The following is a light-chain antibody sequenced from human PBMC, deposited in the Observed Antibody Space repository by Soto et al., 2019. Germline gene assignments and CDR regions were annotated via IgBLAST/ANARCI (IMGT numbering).Light chain of an antibody. CDR1: QNINNW. J-gene: IGKJ1*01. CDR3: QHTRT. V-gene: IGKV1-5*01. CDR2: DAS. Sequence: GDRVTITFRASQNINNWVAWYQQKPGKAPKFLIYDASTLQRGVPSRFSGSGFGTEFSLTISSLQPDDFGSYYCQHTRTFGQGTKVEIK.